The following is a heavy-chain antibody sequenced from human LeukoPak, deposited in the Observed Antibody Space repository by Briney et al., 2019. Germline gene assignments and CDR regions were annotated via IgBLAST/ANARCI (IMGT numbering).Heavy chain of an antibody. V-gene: IGHV3-30*18. D-gene: IGHD3-3*01. CDR2: ISYDGSNK. CDR3: AKDHGADFWSGEGDYFDY. J-gene: IGHJ4*02. Sequence: GGSLRLSCAASGFTFSSYGMHWVRQAPGKGLEWVAVISYDGSNKYYADSVKGRFTISRDNSKNTLYLQMNSLRAEDTAVYYCAKDHGADFWSGEGDYFDYWGQGTLVTVSS. CDR1: GFTFSSYG.